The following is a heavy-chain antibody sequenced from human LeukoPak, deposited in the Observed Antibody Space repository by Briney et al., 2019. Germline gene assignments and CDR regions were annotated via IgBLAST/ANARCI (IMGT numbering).Heavy chain of an antibody. CDR1: GYSFTSYW. CDR2: IYPADSDT. CDR3: AGRIAGAGSDY. J-gene: IGHJ4*02. Sequence: GESLRISCKGSGYSFTSYWIGWVRQMPGKGLEWMGIIYPADSDTRYSPSFEGQVTISADMSIRTGYLQWSSLKASDTSMYYRAGRIAGAGSDYWGQGTLVTVSS. D-gene: IGHD6-13*01. V-gene: IGHV5-51*01.